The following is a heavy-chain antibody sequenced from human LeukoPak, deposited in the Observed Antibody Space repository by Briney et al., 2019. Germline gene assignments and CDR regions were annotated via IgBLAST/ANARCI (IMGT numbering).Heavy chain of an antibody. CDR2: IYYSGST. Sequence: SETLSLTCTVSGGSISSSSYYWGWIRQPPGKGLEWIGSIYYSGSTYYNPSLKSRVTISVDTSKNQFSLKLSSVTAADTAVYYCARGQWLATYWGQGTLVTVSS. CDR1: GGSISSSSYY. J-gene: IGHJ4*02. CDR3: ARGQWLATY. D-gene: IGHD6-19*01. V-gene: IGHV4-39*01.